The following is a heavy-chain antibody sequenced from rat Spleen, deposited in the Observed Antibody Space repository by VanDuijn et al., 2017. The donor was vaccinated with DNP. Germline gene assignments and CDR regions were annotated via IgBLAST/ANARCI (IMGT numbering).Heavy chain of an antibody. J-gene: IGHJ2*01. D-gene: IGHD4-3*01. V-gene: IGHV5-7*01. Sequence: EVQLVESGGGLVQPGRSMKLSCAASGFTFSNYDMAWVRQAPKKGLEWVATISYDGSSTYYRDSVKGRFTISRDNAKSTLYLQRDSLRSEDTATYYCAREGRGTFDYWGQGVMVTVSS. CDR3: AREGRGTFDY. CDR2: ISYDGSST. CDR1: GFTFSNYD.